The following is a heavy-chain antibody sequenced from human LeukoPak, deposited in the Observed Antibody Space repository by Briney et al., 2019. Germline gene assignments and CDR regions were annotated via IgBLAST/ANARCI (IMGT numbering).Heavy chain of an antibody. CDR3: ATVQREYYYDSSGIMGN. CDR1: GGSISSGSYY. D-gene: IGHD3-22*01. Sequence: SETLSLTCTVSGGSISSGSYYWSWIRQPAGKGLEWIGRIYTSVSTNYNPSLKSRVTISVDTSKNQFSLKLTSVTAADTAVYYCATVQREYYYDSSGIMGNWGQGTLVTVSS. J-gene: IGHJ4*02. V-gene: IGHV4-61*02. CDR2: IYTSVST.